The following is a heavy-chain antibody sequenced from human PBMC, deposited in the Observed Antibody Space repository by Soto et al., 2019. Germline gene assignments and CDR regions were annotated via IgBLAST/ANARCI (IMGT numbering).Heavy chain of an antibody. Sequence: ASVKVSCKASGYTFTGYYMHWVRQAPGQGLEWMGWINPNSGGTNYAQKFQGRVTMTRDTSISTAYMELSRLRSDDTAVYYCVRDGRQDFWSGYYGNWFDPWGQGTLVTVSS. CDR3: VRDGRQDFWSGYYGNWFDP. V-gene: IGHV1-2*02. CDR1: GYTFTGYY. CDR2: INPNSGGT. J-gene: IGHJ5*02. D-gene: IGHD3-3*01.